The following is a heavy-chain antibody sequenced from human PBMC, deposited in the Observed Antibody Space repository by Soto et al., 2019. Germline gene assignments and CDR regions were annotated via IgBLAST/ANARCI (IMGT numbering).Heavy chain of an antibody. D-gene: IGHD2-2*01. V-gene: IGHV3-48*02. CDR2: ISRSSSSI. CDR3: ARAATSLGYCSSTSCYEFDY. J-gene: IGHJ4*02. Sequence: PVGSLRLSCAASGFTFGSYSMNWVRQAPGKGLQWVSYISRSSSSIYYADSVKGRFTISRDNAKNSLYLQMNTLTDDDTAVYYCARAATSLGYCSSTSCYEFDYWGQGTLVTVSS. CDR1: GFTFGSYS.